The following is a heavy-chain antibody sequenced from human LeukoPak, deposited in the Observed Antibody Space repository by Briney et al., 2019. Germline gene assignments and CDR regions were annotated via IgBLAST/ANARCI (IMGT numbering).Heavy chain of an antibody. J-gene: IGHJ6*02. CDR1: GGSFSGYY. V-gene: IGHV4-34*01. Sequence: SETLSLTCAVYGGSFSGYYWSWIRQPPGKGLEWIGEINHSGSTNYNPSLKSRVTISVDTSKNQFSLKLSSVTAADTAVYYCARLRLGYCSSTSCHLVSDYYGMDVWGQGTMVTVSS. CDR2: INHSGST. CDR3: ARLRLGYCSSTSCHLVSDYYGMDV. D-gene: IGHD2-2*01.